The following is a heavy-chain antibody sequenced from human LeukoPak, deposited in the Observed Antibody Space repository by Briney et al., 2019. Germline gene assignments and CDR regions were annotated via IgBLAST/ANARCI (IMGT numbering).Heavy chain of an antibody. Sequence: PGGSLRLSCAASGFTFSNYEMNWVRQAPGKGLEWVSFISSRGTLIYYADSVKGRFTISRDDAKSSLFLHMNSLRADDTAVYYCARVSGLGCHFDYWGQGTLVTVSS. V-gene: IGHV3-48*03. D-gene: IGHD1-26*01. CDR1: GFTFSNYE. J-gene: IGHJ4*02. CDR3: ARVSGLGCHFDY. CDR2: ISSRGTLI.